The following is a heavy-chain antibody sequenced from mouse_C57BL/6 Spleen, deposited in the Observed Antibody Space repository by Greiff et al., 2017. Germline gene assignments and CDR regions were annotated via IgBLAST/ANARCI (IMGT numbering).Heavy chain of an antibody. D-gene: IGHD4-1*01. CDR2: IYPGDGDT. J-gene: IGHJ2*01. Sequence: QVQLQQSGPELVKPGASVKISCKASGYAFSSSWMNWVKQRPGKGLEWIGRIYPGDGDTNYNGKFKGKATLTADKSSSTAYMQLSSLTSEDSAVYFCAREVNWDNRGQGTTLTVSS. CDR3: AREVNWDN. V-gene: IGHV1-82*01. CDR1: GYAFSSSW.